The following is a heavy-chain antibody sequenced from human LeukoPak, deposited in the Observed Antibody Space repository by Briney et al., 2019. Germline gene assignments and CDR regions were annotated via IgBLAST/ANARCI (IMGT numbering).Heavy chain of an antibody. J-gene: IGHJ4*02. CDR2: IIPILGIA. CDR3: ARDYMVRGVFDY. CDR1: GGTFSSYT. D-gene: IGHD3-10*01. Sequence: SVKVSCKASGGTFSSYTISWVPQAPGQGLEWMGSIIPILGIANYAQKFQGRVTITADKSTSTAYMELSSLRSEDTAVYYCARDYMVRGVFDYWGQGTLVTVSS. V-gene: IGHV1-69*04.